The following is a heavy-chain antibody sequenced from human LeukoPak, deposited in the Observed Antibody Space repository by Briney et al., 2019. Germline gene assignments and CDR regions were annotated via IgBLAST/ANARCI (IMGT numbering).Heavy chain of an antibody. CDR1: GYTFTGKY. V-gene: IGHV1-2*02. J-gene: IGHJ4*02. CDR3: GRDIVSTTGLFFD. CDR2: INPNSGAT. Sequence: ASVTVSCKASGYTFTGKYIHWVRQAPGQGLEWMGWINPNSGATTYAQKFQGRVTLTRDTSLSTAYMDLSRLTSDDTALYYCGRDIVSTTGLFFDWGQGTLVTVSS. D-gene: IGHD5/OR15-5a*01.